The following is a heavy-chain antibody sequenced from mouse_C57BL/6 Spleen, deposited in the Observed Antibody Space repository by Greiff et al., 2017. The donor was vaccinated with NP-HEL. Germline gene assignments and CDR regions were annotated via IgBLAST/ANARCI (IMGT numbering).Heavy chain of an antibody. V-gene: IGHV5-9-1*02. J-gene: IGHJ2*01. D-gene: IGHD2-3*01. CDR1: GFTFSSYA. Sequence: EVMLVESGEGLVKPGGSLKLSCAASGFTFSSYAMSWVRQTPEKRLEWVAYISSGGDYIYYADTVKGRFTISRDNARNTLYLQMSSLKSEDTAMYYCTRGDGYNYFDYWGQGTTLTVSS. CDR3: TRGDGYNYFDY. CDR2: ISSGGDYI.